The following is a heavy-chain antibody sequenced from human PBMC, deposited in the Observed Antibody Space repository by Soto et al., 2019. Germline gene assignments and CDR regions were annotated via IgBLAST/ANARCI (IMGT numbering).Heavy chain of an antibody. D-gene: IGHD3-16*01. CDR1: GYIFVNYG. CDR2: ISPDSGNT. V-gene: IGHV1-18*01. Sequence: QVQLVQSVDEVRKPGSSVKVSCKASGYIFVNYGIAWVRQAPGQGLEWMGWISPDSGNTHYASKVQGRCTMTTDTSTSTAYMDQGSLTSDDTAVYYCATVDNYVTPTPQDVWGQGTTVTVSS. CDR3: ATVDNYVTPTPQDV. J-gene: IGHJ6*02.